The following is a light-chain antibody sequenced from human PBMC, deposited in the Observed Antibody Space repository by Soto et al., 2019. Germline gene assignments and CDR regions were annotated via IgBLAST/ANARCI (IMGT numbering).Light chain of an antibody. J-gene: IGKJ2*01. V-gene: IGKV3-15*01. Sequence: VMTQSPVTLSVSPGERATLSCRASQSVGGNVAWYQQKPGQAPRLLMYATSTRATGIPARFSGSGSGTEFTLTISSLQSEDYAVYFCQQYSDWPPYTFGQGTKLEIK. CDR1: QSVGGN. CDR2: ATS. CDR3: QQYSDWPPYT.